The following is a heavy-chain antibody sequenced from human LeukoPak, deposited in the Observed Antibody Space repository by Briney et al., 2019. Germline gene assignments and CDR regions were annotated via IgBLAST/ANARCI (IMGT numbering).Heavy chain of an antibody. CDR2: INHSGST. D-gene: IGHD2-15*01. CDR1: GGSFSGYY. J-gene: IGHJ4*02. CDR3: ARAVPCSGGSCYYFDY. Sequence: PSETLSLTCAVYGGSFSGYYWSWIRQPPGKGLEWIGEINHSGSTNYNPSLKSRVTISVDTSKNQFPLKLSSVTAADTAVYYCARAVPCSGGSCYYFDYWGQGTLVTVSS. V-gene: IGHV4-34*01.